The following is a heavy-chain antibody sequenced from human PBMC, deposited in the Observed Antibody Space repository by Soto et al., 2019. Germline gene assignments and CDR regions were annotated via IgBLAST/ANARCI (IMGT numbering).Heavy chain of an antibody. CDR3: ARTLYCSGGSCTKFDY. CDR2: ISSSGSTI. CDR1: GFTFSDYY. D-gene: IGHD2-15*01. V-gene: IGHV3-11*01. J-gene: IGHJ4*02. Sequence: LRLSCAASGFTFSDYYMSWIRQAPGKGLEWVSYISSSGSTIYYADSVKGRFTISRDNAKNSLYLQMNSLRAEDTAVYYCARTLYCSGGSCTKFDYWGQGTLVTVSS.